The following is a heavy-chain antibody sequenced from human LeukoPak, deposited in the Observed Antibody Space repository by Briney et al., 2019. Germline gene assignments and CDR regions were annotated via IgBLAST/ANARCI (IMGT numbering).Heavy chain of an antibody. D-gene: IGHD3-10*01. CDR3: ARAGSRDAFDI. V-gene: IGHV4-30-4*08. Sequence: SETLSLTCTVSGGSISSGDYYWSWIRQPPGKGLEWIGYIYYSGCTYYNPSLKSRVTISVDTSKNQFSLKLSSVTAADTAVYYCARAGSRDAFDIWGQGTMVTVSS. CDR1: GGSISSGDYY. CDR2: IYYSGCT. J-gene: IGHJ3*02.